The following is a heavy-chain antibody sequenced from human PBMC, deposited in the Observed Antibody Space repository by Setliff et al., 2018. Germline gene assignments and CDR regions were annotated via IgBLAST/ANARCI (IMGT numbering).Heavy chain of an antibody. CDR1: GGTFSDYY. Sequence: SGTLSLTCAAYGGTFSDYYWTWIRQPPGKGLEWVGEINHRGSTTYNPSLKSRVTISVDTSKDQFSLKVISMTAADTAVYYCARGRNIAARLLDSWGQGTLVTVSS. V-gene: IGHV4-34*01. CDR3: ARGRNIAARLLDS. CDR2: INHRGST. J-gene: IGHJ4*02. D-gene: IGHD6-6*01.